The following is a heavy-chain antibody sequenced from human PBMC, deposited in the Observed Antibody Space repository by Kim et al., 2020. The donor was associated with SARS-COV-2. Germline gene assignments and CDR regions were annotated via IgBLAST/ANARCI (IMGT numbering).Heavy chain of an antibody. CDR2: ISYDGSNK. CDR3: AKEYSLGYCSGGSCYPEPPLGY. V-gene: IGHV3-30*18. Sequence: GGSLRLSCAASGFTFSSYGMHWVRQAPGKGLEWVAVISYDGSNKYYADSVKGRFTISRDNSKNTLYLQMNSLRAEDTAVYYCAKEYSLGYCSGGSCYPEPPLGYWGQGTLVTVSS. J-gene: IGHJ4*02. CDR1: GFTFSSYG. D-gene: IGHD2-15*01.